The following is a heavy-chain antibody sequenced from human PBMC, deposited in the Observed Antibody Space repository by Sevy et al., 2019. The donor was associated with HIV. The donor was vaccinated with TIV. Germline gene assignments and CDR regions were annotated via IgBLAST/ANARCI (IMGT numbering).Heavy chain of an antibody. J-gene: IGHJ4*02. CDR2: ISYDGINK. CDR3: AKEVGGSGSK. V-gene: IGHV3-30*18. Sequence: GGSLRLSCEVSGLSVTNNGMHWVRQAPGKGLEWVAVISYDGINKYYGDSVKGRFTISRDNAKNSVYLEMNSLRVEDTAIYYCAKEVGGSGSKWGQGTLVTVSS. D-gene: IGHD3-10*01. CDR1: GLSVTNNG.